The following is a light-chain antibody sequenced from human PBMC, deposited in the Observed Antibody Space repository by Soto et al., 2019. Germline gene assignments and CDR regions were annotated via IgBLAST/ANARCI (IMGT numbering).Light chain of an antibody. CDR3: QQYNNWPYT. CDR1: QSVRSY. V-gene: IGKV3-15*01. J-gene: IGKJ2*01. CDR2: GAS. Sequence: EIVMTQSPATLSVSPGDRATLSCRASQSVRSYLAGYQQKPGQSPRLLISGASTRATGFPARFSGSGSGTDFTLTISNLQSEDFAGYYCQQYNNWPYTFGQGTKLEIK.